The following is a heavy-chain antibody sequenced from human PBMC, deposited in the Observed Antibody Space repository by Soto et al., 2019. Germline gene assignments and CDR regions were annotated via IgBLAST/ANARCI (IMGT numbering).Heavy chain of an antibody. CDR2: IYYIGST. CDR1: GGSISSGCYY. J-gene: IGHJ4*02. V-gene: IGHV4-31*03. CDR3: ASQGDGGCFN. D-gene: IGHD2-8*01. Sequence: PSETLSLTCTVSGGSISSGCYYWSWIRQHPGKGLEWIGYIYYIGSTYYNPSLKSRVTISVDTSKNQFSLKLSSVNAAETAVYYCASQGDGGCFNWGQGTLVAVCS.